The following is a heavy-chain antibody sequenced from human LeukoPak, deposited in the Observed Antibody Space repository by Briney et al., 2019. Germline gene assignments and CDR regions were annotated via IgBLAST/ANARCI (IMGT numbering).Heavy chain of an antibody. CDR2: IYYSGST. V-gene: IGHV4-39*07. J-gene: IGHJ4*02. D-gene: IGHD2-15*01. CDR1: GGSITSSSYY. Sequence: SETLSLTCTVSGGSITSSSYYWGWIRQPPGKGLEWIGSIYYSGSTYYNPSLKSRVTISVDTPKNQFSLKLSSVTAADTAVYYCARNLLEYFDYWGQGTLVTVSS. CDR3: ARNLLEYFDY.